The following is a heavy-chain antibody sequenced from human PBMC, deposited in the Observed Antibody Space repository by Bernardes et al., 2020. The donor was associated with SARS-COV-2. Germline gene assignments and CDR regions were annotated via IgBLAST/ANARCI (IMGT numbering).Heavy chain of an antibody. CDR3: AKCIRDYYAVDV. V-gene: IGHV3-23*01. J-gene: IGHJ6*02. Sequence: GFLSPSRVASGLSLSRHAMTWVRPAPGKGLEWVSGISGSGGSAYYADSVKGRFIISRDNSKNTLYLQMNSLRAEDTAVYYCAKCIRDYYAVDVWGRGTTVTVSS. CDR2: ISGSGGSA. D-gene: IGHD2-21*01. CDR1: GLSLSRHA.